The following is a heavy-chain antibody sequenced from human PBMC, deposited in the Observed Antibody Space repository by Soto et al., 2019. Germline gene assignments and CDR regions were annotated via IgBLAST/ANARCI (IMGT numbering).Heavy chain of an antibody. CDR3: AGSYGDYEIDY. CDR2: IYYSGST. D-gene: IGHD4-17*01. CDR1: GGSISSYY. Sequence: QVQLQESGPGLVKPSETLSLTCTVSGGSISSYYWSWIRQPPGKGLEWIGYIYYSGSTNYNPSLRSRVTISVDTSKNQFSLKLSSVTAADTAVYDCAGSYGDYEIDYWGQGTLVTVSS. V-gene: IGHV4-59*08. J-gene: IGHJ4*02.